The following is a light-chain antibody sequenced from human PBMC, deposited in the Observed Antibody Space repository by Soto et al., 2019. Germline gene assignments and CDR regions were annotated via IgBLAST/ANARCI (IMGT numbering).Light chain of an antibody. CDR3: QQRNNWPRT. J-gene: IGKJ4*01. CDR1: QSISSS. Sequence: EIVLTQSPATLSLSPGETATLSCRASQSISSSLAWYQQKPGQSPRLLIYDASNRATGTPGRFSGSGSGTDFTLIISSLEPEDFAIYYCQQRNNWPRTFGAGTKVDIK. CDR2: DAS. V-gene: IGKV3-11*01.